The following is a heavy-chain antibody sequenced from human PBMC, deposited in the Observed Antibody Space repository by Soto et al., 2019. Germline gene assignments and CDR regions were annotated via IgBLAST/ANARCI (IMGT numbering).Heavy chain of an antibody. V-gene: IGHV1-69*13. D-gene: IGHD3-10*01. Sequence: SVKVSCKASGGTFSSYAISWVRQAPGQGLEWMGGIIPIFGTANYAQKFQGRVTITADESTSTAYMELSSLRSEDTAVYYCARGYYGSGSYYNYYYYVMDVWGKGTTVTVSS. CDR3: ARGYYGSGSYYNYYYYVMDV. CDR2: IIPIFGTA. J-gene: IGHJ6*04. CDR1: GGTFSSYA.